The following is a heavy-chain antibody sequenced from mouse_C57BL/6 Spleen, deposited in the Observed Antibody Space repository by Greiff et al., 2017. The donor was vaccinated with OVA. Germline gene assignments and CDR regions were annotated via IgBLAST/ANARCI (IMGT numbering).Heavy chain of an antibody. V-gene: IGHV1-42*01. CDR1: GYSFTGYY. J-gene: IGHJ2*01. CDR3: ARHDARDY. Sequence: VQLQQSGPELVKPGASVKISCKASGYSFTGYYMNWVKQSPEKSLEWIGEINPSTGGTTYNQKFKAKATLTVDKSSSTAYMQLKSLTSEDSAVYYCARHDARDYWGQGTTLTVSS. CDR2: INPSTGGT.